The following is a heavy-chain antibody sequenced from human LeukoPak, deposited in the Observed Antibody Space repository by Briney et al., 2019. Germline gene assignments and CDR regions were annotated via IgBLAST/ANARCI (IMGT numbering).Heavy chain of an antibody. CDR2: IWFDGSEK. Sequence: GGSLRLSCAASRFSFSSYGMHWVRLAPGKGLEWVGLIWFDGSEKYYAESVKGRFTISRDNSKNAVYLQVNSLRAEDTAVYHCARAMSYYFDYWGPGTLVTVSS. V-gene: IGHV3-33*01. D-gene: IGHD3-10*01. CDR1: RFSFSSYG. CDR3: ARAMSYYFDY. J-gene: IGHJ4*02.